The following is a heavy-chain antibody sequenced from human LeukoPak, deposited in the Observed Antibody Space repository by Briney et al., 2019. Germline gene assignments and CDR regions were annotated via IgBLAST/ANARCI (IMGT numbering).Heavy chain of an antibody. Sequence: PGRSLRLSCAASGLTFSSYAMSWVRQAPGKGLEWVSAISGSGGSTYYADSVKGRFTISRDNSKNTLYLQMNSLRAEDTAVYYCAKDPGGLRYDFWSGYYSCWFDPWGQGTLVTVSS. D-gene: IGHD3-3*01. V-gene: IGHV3-23*01. CDR3: AKDPGGLRYDFWSGYYSCWFDP. CDR1: GLTFSSYA. CDR2: ISGSGGST. J-gene: IGHJ5*02.